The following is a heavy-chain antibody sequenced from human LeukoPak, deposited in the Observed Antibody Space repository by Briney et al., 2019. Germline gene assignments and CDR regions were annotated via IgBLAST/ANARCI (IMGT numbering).Heavy chain of an antibody. D-gene: IGHD3-22*01. Sequence: ASVKVSCKASGYTFTGYYMHWVRQAPGQRLEWMGWINPNSGGTNYAQKFQGRVTMTRDTSISTAYMELSRLRSEDTAVYYCARADRYYYDSSGPLGPWGQGTLVTVSS. CDR2: INPNSGGT. J-gene: IGHJ5*02. V-gene: IGHV1-2*02. CDR1: GYTFTGYY. CDR3: ARADRYYYDSSGPLGP.